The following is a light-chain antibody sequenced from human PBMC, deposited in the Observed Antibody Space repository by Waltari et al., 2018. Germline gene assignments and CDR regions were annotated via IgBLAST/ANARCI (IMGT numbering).Light chain of an antibody. V-gene: IGLV1-40*01. CDR2: GNT. Sequence: SVLTQPPSVSGAPGQRVTIPCTGSRSNIGTGYSAHWYRQFPGPAPELLISGNTNRPSGVPDRFSGSKSATSASLAITGLQAEDEADYYCQSYDSSLSGWVFGGGTKVTVL. CDR3: QSYDSSLSGWV. J-gene: IGLJ3*02. CDR1: RSNIGTGYS.